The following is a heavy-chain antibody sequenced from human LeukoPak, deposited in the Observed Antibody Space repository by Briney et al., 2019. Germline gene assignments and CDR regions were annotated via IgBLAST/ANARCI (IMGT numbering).Heavy chain of an antibody. Sequence: GGSLRLSCAASGFTFSDSYMSWIRQAPGKGLEYISYISSSGSTIYYADSVKGRFTLSRDNAKNSLSLEMNSLRAEDTAVYYCARGRYSFDYWGQGTLVTVSS. J-gene: IGHJ4*02. CDR2: ISSSGSTI. CDR3: ARGRYSFDY. V-gene: IGHV3-11*01. CDR1: GFTFSDSY.